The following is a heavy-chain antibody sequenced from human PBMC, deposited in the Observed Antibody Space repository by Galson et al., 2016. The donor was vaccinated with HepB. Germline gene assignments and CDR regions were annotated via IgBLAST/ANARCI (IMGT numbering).Heavy chain of an antibody. D-gene: IGHD3-10*01. Sequence: QSGAEVKKAGESPKISCKGSRYSFINYWIGWVRQMPGKGLEWMGTIYPADSDTSYSPAFRGQVTISADKSISTAYLQWSSLKASDTAMYYRARVVRGVSGFDPWGQGTLVTVSS. CDR3: ARVVRGVSGFDP. CDR1: RYSFINYW. CDR2: IYPADSDT. V-gene: IGHV5-51*01. J-gene: IGHJ5*02.